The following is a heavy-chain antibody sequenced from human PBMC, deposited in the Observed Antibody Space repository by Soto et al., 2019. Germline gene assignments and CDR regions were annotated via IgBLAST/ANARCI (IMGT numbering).Heavy chain of an antibody. V-gene: IGHV4-34*01. CDR1: GGSFSGYY. CDR3: ARGPLRYFDWLPDT. Sequence: PSETLSLTCAVYGGSFSGYYWSCIRQPPGKGLEWIGEIKHSGSTNDNPSLKSRVTISVDTSKNQFSLKLSSVTAADTAVYYCARGPLRYFDWLPDTWGQGTLVTVSS. CDR2: IKHSGST. D-gene: IGHD3-9*01. J-gene: IGHJ4*02.